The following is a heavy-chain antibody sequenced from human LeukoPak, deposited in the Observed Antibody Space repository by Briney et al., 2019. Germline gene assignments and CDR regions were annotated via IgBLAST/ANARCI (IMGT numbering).Heavy chain of an antibody. J-gene: IGHJ6*02. D-gene: IGHD1-14*01. CDR3: ATTVGMAEPDYGMDV. CDR1: GFTFSSYS. V-gene: IGHV3-48*01. Sequence: GGSLRLSCAASGFTFSSYSMNWVRQAPGKGLEWVSYITRSSSARYYADAVKGRFTISRDNAKNSLYLQMNSLRAEDTAVYYCATTVGMAEPDYGMDVWGQGTTVTVSS. CDR2: ITRSSSAR.